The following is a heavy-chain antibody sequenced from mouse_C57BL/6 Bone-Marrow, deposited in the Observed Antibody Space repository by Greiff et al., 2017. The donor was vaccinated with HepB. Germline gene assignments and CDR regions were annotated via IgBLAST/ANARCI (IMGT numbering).Heavy chain of an antibody. J-gene: IGHJ3*01. CDR2: ISDGGSYT. CDR1: GFTFSSYA. V-gene: IGHV5-4*01. Sequence: EVQGVESGGGLVKPGGSLKLSCAASGFTFSSYAMSWVRQTPEKRLEWVATISDGGSYTYYPDNVKGRFTISRDNATNNLYLQMSHLKSEDTAMYYCARDGEGYYAWFAYWGQGTLVTVSA. D-gene: IGHD2-3*01. CDR3: ARDGEGYYAWFAY.